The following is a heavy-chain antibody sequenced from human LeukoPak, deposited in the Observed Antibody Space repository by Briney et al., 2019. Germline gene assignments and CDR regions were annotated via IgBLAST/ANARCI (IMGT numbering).Heavy chain of an antibody. D-gene: IGHD3-22*01. V-gene: IGHV1-24*01. J-gene: IGHJ4*02. Sequence: ASVKVSCTVSGYTLTELSMHWVRQAPGKGLEWMGGFDPEDGEAIYAQKFQGRVTITEDTSTDTAYMELSSLRSEDTAVYYGAAYYYDSSGYQTTNDYWGQGTLVTVSS. CDR3: AAYYYDSSGYQTTNDY. CDR1: GYTLTELS. CDR2: FDPEDGEA.